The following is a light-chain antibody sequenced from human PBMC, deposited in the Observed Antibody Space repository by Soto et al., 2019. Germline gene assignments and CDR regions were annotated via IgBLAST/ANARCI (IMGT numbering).Light chain of an antibody. V-gene: IGKV3-11*01. Sequence: EIVLTQSPATLSFSPGERATLSCRVSQSISTYLAWYQQKPGQAPRLLIYDASNRATGIPARFSGGGSGTDFTLTISSLEPEDFAVYYCQQSYAFGPGTKVDIK. CDR3: QQSYA. CDR2: DAS. J-gene: IGKJ3*01. CDR1: QSISTY.